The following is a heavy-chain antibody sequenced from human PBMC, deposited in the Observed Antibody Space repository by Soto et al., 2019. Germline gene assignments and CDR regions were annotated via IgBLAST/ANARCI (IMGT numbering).Heavy chain of an antibody. Sequence: GGSLRLSCAASGFTFSNYAMSWVRQAPGKGLEWVSGIRSSGDSTYYADSVKGRFTISRDNSKNTLYLQMNSLRAEDTDVYYCAKDISSGEGGYFDYWGQGTLVTVSS. CDR2: IRSSGDST. CDR3: AKDISSGEGGYFDY. CDR1: GFTFSNYA. J-gene: IGHJ4*02. D-gene: IGHD3-10*01. V-gene: IGHV3-23*01.